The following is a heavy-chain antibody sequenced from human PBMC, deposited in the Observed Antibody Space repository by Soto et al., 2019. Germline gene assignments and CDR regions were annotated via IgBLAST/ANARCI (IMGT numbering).Heavy chain of an antibody. J-gene: IGHJ4*02. Sequence: QVQLVESGGGVVQPGRSLRLSCAASGFTFSSYGMHWVRQAPGKGLEGVAVISYDGSNKYYADSVKGRFTISRDNSKNTLYLQMNSLRAEDTAVYYCAKGLTYYYGSGSCDYWGQGTLVTVSS. CDR2: ISYDGSNK. D-gene: IGHD3-10*01. V-gene: IGHV3-30*18. CDR3: AKGLTYYYGSGSCDY. CDR1: GFTFSSYG.